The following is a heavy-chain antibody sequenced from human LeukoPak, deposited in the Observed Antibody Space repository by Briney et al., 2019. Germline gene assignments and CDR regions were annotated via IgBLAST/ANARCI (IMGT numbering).Heavy chain of an antibody. J-gene: IGHJ4*02. CDR1: GGSFSGYY. Sequence: PSETLSLTCAVYGGSFSGYYWSWIRQPPGKGLEWIGEINHSGSTNYNPSLKSRVTISVDTSKNQFSLKLSSVTAADTAVYYCARVYEGLLNNDYGDYWGQGTLVTVSS. D-gene: IGHD2-15*01. V-gene: IGHV4-34*01. CDR2: INHSGST. CDR3: ARVYEGLLNNDYGDY.